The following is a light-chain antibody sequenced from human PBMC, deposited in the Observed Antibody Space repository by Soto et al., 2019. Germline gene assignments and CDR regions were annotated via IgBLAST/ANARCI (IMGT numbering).Light chain of an antibody. CDR1: QSVTSRY. CDR3: QQYSTFPLT. V-gene: IGKV3-20*01. Sequence: EIVLTQSPGTLSLSPGERATLSCRASQSVTSRYLVWYQQKSGQAPRLLIYGASSRATAIPDRFSGSGSGTDLTLTISRLEPEDYAVYYCQQYSTFPLTFGGGTKVEIK. J-gene: IGKJ4*01. CDR2: GAS.